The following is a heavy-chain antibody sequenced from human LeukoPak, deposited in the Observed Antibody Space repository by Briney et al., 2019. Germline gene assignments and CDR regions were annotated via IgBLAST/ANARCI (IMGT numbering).Heavy chain of an antibody. V-gene: IGHV4-59*06. CDR1: GGSISSYY. J-gene: IGHJ4*02. CDR3: ARWSSLAAAKAFDY. CDR2: IYYSGST. Sequence: SETLSLTCTVSGGSISSYYWSWIRQHPGKGLEWIGYIYYSGSTYYNPSLKSRVTISVDTSKRQFSLKLNSVTAADTAVYYCARWSSLAAAKAFDYWGQGTLVTVPS. D-gene: IGHD6-13*01.